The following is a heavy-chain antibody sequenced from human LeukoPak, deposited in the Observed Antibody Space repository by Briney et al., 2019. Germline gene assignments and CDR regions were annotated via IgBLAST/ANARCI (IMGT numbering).Heavy chain of an antibody. Sequence: TGGSLRLSCAASGFSFDDYAMHWVRQGPGKGLEWVSGISWNSGSIVYADSVKGRFTISRDNAKNSLYLQMNSLRGDDAALYYCARRGTDRSFDYWGQRTRVTVSS. J-gene: IGHJ4*02. CDR1: GFSFDDYA. CDR3: ARRGTDRSFDY. D-gene: IGHD1-1*01. V-gene: IGHV3-9*01. CDR2: ISWNSGSI.